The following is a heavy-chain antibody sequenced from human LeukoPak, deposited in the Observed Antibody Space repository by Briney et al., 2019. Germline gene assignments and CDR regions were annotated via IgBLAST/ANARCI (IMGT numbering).Heavy chain of an antibody. CDR1: GGSISHYY. J-gene: IGHJ6*03. V-gene: IGHV4-4*07. CDR3: ARHSRSYSGYYYYMDV. Sequence: SETLSLTCTGSGGSISHYYWSWIRQPAGKGLEWIGHIYSTGSPNNNPSLKSRVTISLAKSKNQFSLKLTSVTAADTAVYYCARHSRSYSGYYYYMDVWGKGTTVTVSS. CDR2: IYSTGSP. D-gene: IGHD1-26*01.